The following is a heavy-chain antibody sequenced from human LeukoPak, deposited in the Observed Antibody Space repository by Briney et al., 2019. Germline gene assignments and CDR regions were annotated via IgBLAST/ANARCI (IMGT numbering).Heavy chain of an antibody. V-gene: IGHV1-18*01. D-gene: IGHD5-18*01. Sequence: GASVKVSCKASGYTFTSYGISWVRQAPGQGLEWMGWISAYNGNTNYAQKLQGRVTMTTDTSTSTAYMELRSLRSDDTAVYYCAREKFGSSYGSLFDYWGQGTLVTVSS. CDR1: GYTFTSYG. J-gene: IGHJ4*02. CDR2: ISAYNGNT. CDR3: AREKFGSSYGSLFDY.